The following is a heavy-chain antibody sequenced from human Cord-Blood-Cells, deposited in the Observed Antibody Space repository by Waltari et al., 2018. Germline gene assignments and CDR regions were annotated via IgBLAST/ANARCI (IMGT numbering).Heavy chain of an antibody. Sequence: QEQLVQSGAEVKKPGASVTVHCKASGYTFTGYYMPRVRQAPGQGLEWMGWINPNSGGTNYAQKFQGRVTMTRDTSISTAYMELSRLRSDDTAVYYCARGSGDTGYFDYWGQGTLVTVSS. D-gene: IGHD7-27*01. CDR1: GYTFTGYY. V-gene: IGHV1-2*02. J-gene: IGHJ4*02. CDR2: INPNSGGT. CDR3: ARGSGDTGYFDY.